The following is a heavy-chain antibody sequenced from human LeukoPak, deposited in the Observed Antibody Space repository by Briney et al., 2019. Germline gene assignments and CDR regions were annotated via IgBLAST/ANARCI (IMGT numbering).Heavy chain of an antibody. V-gene: IGHV3-30*04. D-gene: IGHD6-13*01. CDR3: ARDSTAQLVHGLDY. J-gene: IGHJ4*02. Sequence: GGSLRLSCEVSGFTFNNYIMHWVRQAPGKGLEWVALISFDERHKYYADSVKGRFSISRDNSNSSLSLHMNSLRTEDTAVYYCARDSTAQLVHGLDYWGQGTLVTVSS. CDR2: ISFDERHK. CDR1: GFTFNNYI.